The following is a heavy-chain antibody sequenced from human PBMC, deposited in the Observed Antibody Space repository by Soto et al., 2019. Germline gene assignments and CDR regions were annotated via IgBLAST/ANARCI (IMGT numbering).Heavy chain of an antibody. D-gene: IGHD3-3*01. Sequence: GSLRLSCAASGFTFSSYAMSWVRQAPGKGLEWVSAISGSGGSTYYADSVKGRFTISRDNSKNTLYLQMNSLRAEDTAVYYCAKDRGERSGYYDAFDIWGQGTMVTVSS. CDR3: AKDRGERSGYYDAFDI. J-gene: IGHJ3*02. V-gene: IGHV3-23*01. CDR2: ISGSGGST. CDR1: GFTFSSYA.